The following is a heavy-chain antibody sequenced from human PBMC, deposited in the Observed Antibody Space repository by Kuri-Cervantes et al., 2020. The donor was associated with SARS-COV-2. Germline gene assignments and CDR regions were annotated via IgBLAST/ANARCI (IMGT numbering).Heavy chain of an antibody. J-gene: IGHJ6*02. CDR2: IIPILGIA. CDR3: ARFPFSITIFGVVKRYGMDV. V-gene: IGHV1-69*04. Sequence: KISCKASGGTFSSYAISWVRQAPGQGLEWMGRIIPILGIANYAQKFQGRVTITADKSTSTAYMELSSLRSEDTAVYYCARFPFSITIFGVVKRYGMDVWGQGTTVTVSS. CDR1: GGTFSSYA. D-gene: IGHD3-3*01.